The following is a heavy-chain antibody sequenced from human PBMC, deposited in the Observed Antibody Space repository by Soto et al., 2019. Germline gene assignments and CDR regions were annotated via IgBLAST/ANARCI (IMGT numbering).Heavy chain of an antibody. CDR3: ASTRRASCSSTSCRNVDY. J-gene: IGHJ4*02. V-gene: IGHV3-11*03. CDR2: ISSSSSYT. Sequence: SLRLSCAASGFTFSDYYMSWIRQAPGKGLEWVSYISSSSSYTNYADSVKGRFTISRDNAKNSLYLQMNSLRAEDTAVYYCASTRRASCSSTSCRNVDYWGQGTLVTVSS. CDR1: GFTFSDYY. D-gene: IGHD2-2*01.